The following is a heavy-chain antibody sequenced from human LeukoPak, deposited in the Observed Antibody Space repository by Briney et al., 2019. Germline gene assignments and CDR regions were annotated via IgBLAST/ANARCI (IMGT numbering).Heavy chain of an antibody. Sequence: GGSLRLSCAVSGFTFSDYYISWIRQAPGKGLEWVSYISSSGLTIYYADSVKGRFTISRDNAKNSLYLQMNSLRAEDTAVYYCARDHDILTNYLDYWGQGTLVTVSS. D-gene: IGHD3-9*01. J-gene: IGHJ4*02. CDR1: GFTFSDYY. CDR2: ISSSGLTI. CDR3: ARDHDILTNYLDY. V-gene: IGHV3-11*04.